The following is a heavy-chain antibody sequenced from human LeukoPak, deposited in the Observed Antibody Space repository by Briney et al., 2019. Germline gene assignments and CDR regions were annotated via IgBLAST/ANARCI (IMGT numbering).Heavy chain of an antibody. V-gene: IGHV3-64*01. CDR3: ARDMATEDLFDY. D-gene: IGHD5-12*01. CDR2: ISSNGGST. CDR1: GFTFSSYS. Sequence: GGSLRLSCAASGFTFSSYSMNWVRQAPGKGLEYVSAISSNGGSTYYANSVKGRFTISRDNSKNTLYLQMGSLRAEDTAVYYCARDMATEDLFDYWGQGTLVTVSS. J-gene: IGHJ4*02.